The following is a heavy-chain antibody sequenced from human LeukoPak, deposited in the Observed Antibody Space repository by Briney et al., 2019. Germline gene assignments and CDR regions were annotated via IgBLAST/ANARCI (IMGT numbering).Heavy chain of an antibody. J-gene: IGHJ4*02. D-gene: IGHD5-24*01. CDR2: ISSSSSTI. CDR1: GFTFSSYS. V-gene: IGHV3-48*01. Sequence: PGGSLRLSCAASGFTFSSYSMNWVRQAPGKGLEGVSYISSSSSTIYYADSVKGRFTISRDNAKNSLYLQMNSLRAEDTAVYYCARDPRDGYNLLVEYFDYWGQETLVTVSS. CDR3: ARDPRDGYNLLVEYFDY.